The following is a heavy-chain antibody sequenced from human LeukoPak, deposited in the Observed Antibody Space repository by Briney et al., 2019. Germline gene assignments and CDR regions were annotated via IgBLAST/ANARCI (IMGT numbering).Heavy chain of an antibody. CDR2: IIPTLGIA. CDR3: TYYDSSGYGG. J-gene: IGHJ4*02. Sequence: GSSVKVSCKASGGTFSSYAISWVRQAPGQGLEWMGRIIPTLGIANYAQKFQGRVTITADKSTSTAYMELSSLRSEDTAVYYCTYYDSSGYGGWGQGTLVTVSS. CDR1: GGTFSSYA. V-gene: IGHV1-69*04. D-gene: IGHD3-22*01.